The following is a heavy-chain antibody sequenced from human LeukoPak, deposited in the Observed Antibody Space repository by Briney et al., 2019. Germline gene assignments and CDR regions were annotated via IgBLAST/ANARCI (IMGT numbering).Heavy chain of an antibody. D-gene: IGHD3-10*01. J-gene: IGHJ6*03. CDR2: IYHSGST. CDR1: GFTVSSNY. Sequence: PGGSLRLSCAASGFTVSSNYMSWVRQPPGKGLEWIGEIYHSGSTNYNPSLKSRVTMSVDTSKKHISLNLTSVTAADTAVYYCARFGFEYDVGSGIHFYYMDVWGTGTTVTVSS. CDR3: ARFGFEYDVGSGIHFYYMDV. V-gene: IGHV4-34*01.